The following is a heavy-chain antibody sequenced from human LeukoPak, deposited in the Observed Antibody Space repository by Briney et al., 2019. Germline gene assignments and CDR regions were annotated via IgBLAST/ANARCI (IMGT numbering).Heavy chain of an antibody. CDR2: MNPNSGNT. CDR3: ARDAIVGAHAYDAFDI. CDR1: GYTFTSYD. Sequence: ASVKVSCKASGYTFTSYDINWVRQATGQGLEWMGWMNPNSGNTGYAQKFQGRVTMTRNTSISTAYMELSSLRSEDTAVYYCARDAIVGAHAYDAFDIWGQGTMVTVSS. J-gene: IGHJ3*02. V-gene: IGHV1-8*01. D-gene: IGHD1-26*01.